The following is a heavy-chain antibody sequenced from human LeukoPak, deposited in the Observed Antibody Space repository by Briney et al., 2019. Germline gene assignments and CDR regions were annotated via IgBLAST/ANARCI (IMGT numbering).Heavy chain of an antibody. V-gene: IGHV3-7*01. Sequence: PGGSLRLSCAASGFTFSPYEMNWVRQAPGKGLEWVANIKQDGSEKYYVDSVKGRFTISRDNAKNPLYLQMNSLRAEDTAVYYCARDRSGYTLSRILNYMDVWGKGTTVTISS. CDR1: GFTFSPYE. J-gene: IGHJ6*03. CDR3: ARDRSGYTLSRILNYMDV. CDR2: IKQDGSEK. D-gene: IGHD5-12*01.